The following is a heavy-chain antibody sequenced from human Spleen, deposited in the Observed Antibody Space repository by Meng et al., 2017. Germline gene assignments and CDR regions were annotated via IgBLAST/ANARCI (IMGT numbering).Heavy chain of an antibody. J-gene: IGHJ4*02. V-gene: IGHV1-69*13. D-gene: IGHD6-19*01. CDR1: GYTFTSYG. CDR2: IIPIFGTA. Sequence: SSVKVSCKASGYTFTSYGISWVRQAPGQGLEWMGGIIPIFGTANYAQKFQGRVTITADESTSTAYMELSSLRSEETAGYYCARTGIAVAGWSYFDYWGQGTLVTVSS. CDR3: ARTGIAVAGWSYFDY.